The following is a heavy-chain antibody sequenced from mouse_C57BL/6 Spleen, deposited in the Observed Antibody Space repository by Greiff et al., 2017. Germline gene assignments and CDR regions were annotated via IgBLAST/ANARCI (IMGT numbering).Heavy chain of an antibody. CDR2: IHPNSGST. Sequence: QVHVKQPGAELVKPGASVKLSCKASGYTFTSYWMHWVKQRPGQGLEWIGMIHPNSGSTNYNEKFKSKATLTVDKSSSTAYMQLSSLTSEDSAVYYCARGEVYDYDGYYYAMDYWGQGTSVTVSS. J-gene: IGHJ4*01. V-gene: IGHV1-64*01. CDR1: GYTFTSYW. CDR3: ARGEVYDYDGYYYAMDY. D-gene: IGHD2-4*01.